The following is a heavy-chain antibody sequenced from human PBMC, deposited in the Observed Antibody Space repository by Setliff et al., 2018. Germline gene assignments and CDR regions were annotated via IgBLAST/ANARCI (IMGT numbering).Heavy chain of an antibody. J-gene: IGHJ3*02. CDR3: ARVGPLTDDAFDI. CDR2: IYPADSDT. Sequence: GESLKISCKGSGYTFTNYWIAWVRQMPGKGLEYMGIIYPADSDTTYSPSFQGQVTISADKSINTAYLQWSSLKASDTAIYYCARVGPLTDDAFDIWGQGTMGT. D-gene: IGHD1-26*01. V-gene: IGHV5-51*01. CDR1: GYTFTNYW.